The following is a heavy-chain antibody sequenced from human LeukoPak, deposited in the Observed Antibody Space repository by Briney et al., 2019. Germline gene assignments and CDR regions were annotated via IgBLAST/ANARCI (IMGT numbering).Heavy chain of an antibody. D-gene: IGHD3-9*01. CDR1: GYTFTSNY. J-gene: IGHJ6*03. CDR3: ARVVISHYDILTGYLMGDYYYYYMDV. Sequence: GASVKVSCKAFGYTFTSNYMHWVRQAPGQGPEWMGVISPSGSSTTYAQKFQGRVTLTRDMSTSTDYLELSSLRSEDTAVYYCARVVISHYDILTGYLMGDYYYYYMDVWGKGTTVTISS. CDR2: ISPSGSST. V-gene: IGHV1-46*01.